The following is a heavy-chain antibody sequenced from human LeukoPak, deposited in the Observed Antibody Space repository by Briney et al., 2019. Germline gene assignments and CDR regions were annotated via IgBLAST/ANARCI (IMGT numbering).Heavy chain of an antibody. D-gene: IGHD6-13*01. J-gene: IGHJ4*02. CDR3: ARDLSWEYYFDY. Sequence: ASVKVSCKASGYTFTGYYMHWVRQSPGQGLEWMGWINPNSGGTNYAQKFQGRVTVTRDTSISTAYMELSRLRSDDTAVYYCARDLSWEYYFDYWGQGTLVTVSS. CDR1: GYTFTGYY. CDR2: INPNSGGT. V-gene: IGHV1-2*02.